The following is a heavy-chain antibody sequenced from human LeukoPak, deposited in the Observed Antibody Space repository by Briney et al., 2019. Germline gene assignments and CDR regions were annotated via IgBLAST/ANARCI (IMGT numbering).Heavy chain of an antibody. CDR1: GGSISSYY. CDR2: IYYSGST. Sequence: SETLSLTCTVSGGSISSYYWSWIRQPPGKGLEWIGYIYYSGSTNYNPSLKSRVTISVDTSKNRFSLKLRSVTAADTAVYYCARAPFPVVPAAAFDYWGQGTLVTVSS. V-gene: IGHV4-59*01. CDR3: ARAPFPVVPAAAFDY. D-gene: IGHD2-2*01. J-gene: IGHJ4*02.